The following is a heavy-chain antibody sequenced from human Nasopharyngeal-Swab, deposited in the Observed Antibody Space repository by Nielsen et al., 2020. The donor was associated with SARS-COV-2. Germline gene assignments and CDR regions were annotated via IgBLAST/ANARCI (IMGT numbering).Heavy chain of an antibody. D-gene: IGHD4-23*01. V-gene: IGHV1-69*10. J-gene: IGHJ4*02. CDR3: ATSALSNGRWHNSRGFDF. CDR2: IVPIHNIV. CDR1: GVTFINDD. Sequence: SVKVSCKASGVTFINDDVNWVRQAPGQGLEWMGRIVPIHNIVDSAPKFQGRVTLIADKSTTTAYMELTSLRSDDTAVYFCATSALSNGRWHNSRGFDFWGQGTLVTVSS.